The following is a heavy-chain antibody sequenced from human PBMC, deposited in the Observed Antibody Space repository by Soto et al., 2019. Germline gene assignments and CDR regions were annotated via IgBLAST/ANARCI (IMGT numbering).Heavy chain of an antibody. Sequence: ASVKVSCKASGYTFTSYAMHWVRQSHGQRLEWMGWLNAGNGNTKYSQKFQGRVTIIRDTYASTAYMEMSSLRSEDTAVYYCARDHGGVVVAAYRGDAFDIWGKETMVTVSS. CDR1: GYTFTSYA. V-gene: IGHV1-3*01. CDR2: LNAGNGNT. J-gene: IGHJ3*02. D-gene: IGHD2-15*01. CDR3: ARDHGGVVVAAYRGDAFDI.